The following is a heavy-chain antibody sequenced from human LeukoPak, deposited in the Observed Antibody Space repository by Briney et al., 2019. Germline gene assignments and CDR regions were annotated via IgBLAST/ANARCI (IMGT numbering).Heavy chain of an antibody. CDR1: GFTFSSYS. J-gene: IGHJ4*02. CDR2: ISSSSTTI. D-gene: IGHD6-19*01. V-gene: IGHV3-48*02. CDR3: ATYAVAGTEY. Sequence: GGSLRLSCAASGFTFSSYSMNWVRQAPGKGLEWVSYISSSSTTIYHAASVKGRFTISRDNAKNSLYLQMNSLRDDDTAVYYCATYAVAGTEYWGQGTLRTVSS.